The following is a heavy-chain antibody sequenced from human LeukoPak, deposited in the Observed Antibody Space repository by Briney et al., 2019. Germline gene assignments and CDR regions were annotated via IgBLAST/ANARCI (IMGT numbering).Heavy chain of an antibody. V-gene: IGHV1-69*13. D-gene: IGHD5-24*01. CDR1: GGTFSSYA. J-gene: IGHJ4*02. Sequence: ASVKVFCKASGGTFSSYAISWVRQAPGQGLEWMGGIIPIFGTANYAQKFQGRVTITADESTSTAYMELSSLRSEDTAVYYCAREGDGYNSAIDYWGQGTLVTVSS. CDR3: AREGDGYNSAIDY. CDR2: IIPIFGTA.